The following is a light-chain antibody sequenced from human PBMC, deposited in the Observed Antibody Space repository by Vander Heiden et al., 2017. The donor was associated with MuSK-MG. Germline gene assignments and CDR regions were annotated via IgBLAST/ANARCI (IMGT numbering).Light chain of an antibody. CDR1: TGAVPSGYS. CDR3: RLYYGGAQV. J-gene: IGLJ1*01. Sequence: QTVVTQAPSLTVSPGGTVTLTCASSTGAVPSGYSPNWFQKKHGQANRARMYSTSNKNSGTTARFAGARLGGKAALTRSGVQPEDEAEYYCRLYYGGAQVCGTGTKGTVL. CDR2: STS. V-gene: IGLV7-43*01.